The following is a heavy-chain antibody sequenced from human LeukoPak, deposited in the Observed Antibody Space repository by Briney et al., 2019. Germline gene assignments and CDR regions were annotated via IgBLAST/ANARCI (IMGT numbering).Heavy chain of an antibody. D-gene: IGHD3-16*01. CDR1: GFTFTDYW. Sequence: GESLRLSCAASGFTFTDYWMHWVRQVPGKGLVWVSIINTDTRGTYYADSVKGRFTISRDNAKSTLYLQMDSLRAEDTAVYYCARAGAYHFDNWGQGTLDTVSS. CDR2: INTDTRGT. J-gene: IGHJ4*02. V-gene: IGHV3-74*01. CDR3: ARAGAYHFDN.